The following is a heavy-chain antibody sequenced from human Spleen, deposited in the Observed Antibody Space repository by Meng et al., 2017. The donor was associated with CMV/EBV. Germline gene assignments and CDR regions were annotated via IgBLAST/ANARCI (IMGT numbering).Heavy chain of an antibody. J-gene: IGHJ4*02. D-gene: IGHD1-14*01. CDR3: AHRPLITTWYYFDY. CDR1: GFSFSASGVA. Sequence: TPLRESGPTLGNPTQTLPLPCTFSGFSFSASGVAVGWIRQPPGKALEWLGIIYWDGDQRYRPSLKSRLTITKDTSKKQVVLRMTNMDPVDTATYYCAHRPLITTWYYFDYWGQGTLVTVSS. V-gene: IGHV2-5*02. CDR2: IYWDGDQ.